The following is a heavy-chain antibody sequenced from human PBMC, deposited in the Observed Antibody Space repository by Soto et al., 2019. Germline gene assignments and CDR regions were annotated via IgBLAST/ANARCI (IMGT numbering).Heavy chain of an antibody. D-gene: IGHD3-10*01. Sequence: PEPLSLTCTVSGGPISNYFWSWIRQTPGKGLESIPQVYSSGCPNHNPSLQTRSSISLDTSQSQFSLRLTSVTAADTAVYYCARTIRMLRGVSAYYAMDVWGQGTTVTVSS. J-gene: IGHJ6*02. CDR3: ARTIRMLRGVSAYYAMDV. V-gene: IGHV4-59*01. CDR1: GGPISNYF. CDR2: VYSSGCP.